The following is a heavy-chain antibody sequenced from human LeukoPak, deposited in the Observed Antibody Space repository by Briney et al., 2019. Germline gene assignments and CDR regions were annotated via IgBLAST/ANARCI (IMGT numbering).Heavy chain of an antibody. V-gene: IGHV3-23*01. CDR2: ISGSGDKT. CDR3: AIGERFIDAFEF. CDR1: GFIFSSHV. J-gene: IGHJ3*01. Sequence: GGSLRLSCAASGFIFSSHVMTWVRQAPGKGLEWVSGISGSGDKTYYADSVTGRFTISRDNPKDTLYLQMNSLRADDTAVYYCAIGERFIDAFEFWGQGTMVTVSS.